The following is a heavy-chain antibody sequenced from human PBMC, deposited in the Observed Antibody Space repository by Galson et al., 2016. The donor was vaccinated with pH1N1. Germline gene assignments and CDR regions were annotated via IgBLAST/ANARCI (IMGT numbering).Heavy chain of an antibody. V-gene: IGHV1-69*13. J-gene: IGHJ6*02. CDR2: IIPIFGTT. D-gene: IGHD3-10*01. CDR3: ASPAMVRGVVYYHFGMDI. CDR1: GGTFSNSA. Sequence: SVKVSCKASGGTFSNSAVSWVRQAPGRGLEWMGGIIPIFGTTKYAQKIQGRVTITADQLTSTSYMELSSLRSEDTAVYYCASPAMVRGVVYYHFGMDIWGQGTTVTVSS.